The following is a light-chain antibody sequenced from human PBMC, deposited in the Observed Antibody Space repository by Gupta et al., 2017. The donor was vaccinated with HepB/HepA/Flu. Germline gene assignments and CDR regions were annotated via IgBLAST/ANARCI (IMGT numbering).Light chain of an antibody. CDR3: QQENNWPKT. Sequence: IVLTQSPATVSVFPGERATLTCRARERFRKELAWYQQKPGQAPRLLIYGADSRATGVSARLSGSGSGTDFTITISRPQSDDCAVYDCQQENNWPKTFGQGTKVEIK. CDR2: GAD. V-gene: IGKV3-15*01. CDR1: ERFRKE. J-gene: IGKJ1*01.